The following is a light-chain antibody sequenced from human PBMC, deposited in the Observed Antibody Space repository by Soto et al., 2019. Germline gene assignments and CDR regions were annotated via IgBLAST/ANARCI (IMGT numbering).Light chain of an antibody. CDR1: QSVSIN. V-gene: IGKV3D-15*01. Sequence: EIVLTQSPATLSLSPGERATLSCRASQSVSINLAWYQQKPGQAPRLLIYDASTRATGIPARFSGSGSGTEFTLTISSLQSKDFAVYYCQQYNNWHPLTFGGGTKWIS. CDR3: QQYNNWHPLT. J-gene: IGKJ4*01. CDR2: DAS.